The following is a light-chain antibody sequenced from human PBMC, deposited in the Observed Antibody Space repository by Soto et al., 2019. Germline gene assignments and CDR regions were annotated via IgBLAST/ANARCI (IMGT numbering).Light chain of an antibody. J-gene: IGLJ2*01. CDR2: EVT. V-gene: IGLV2-14*01. CDR1: SSEVGGYNY. Sequence: QSALTQPASVSGSPGQAITIACTGTSSEVGGYNYVSWYRQHPGQAPKLMIYEVTNRPSGVSNRFSRSKSGNTASLTISGLQAEDEALYYCSSYTSTSTFELFGGGNKLTV. CDR3: SSYTSTSTFEL.